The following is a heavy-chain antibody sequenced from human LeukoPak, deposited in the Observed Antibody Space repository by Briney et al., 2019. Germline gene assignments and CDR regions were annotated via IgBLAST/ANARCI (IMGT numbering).Heavy chain of an antibody. CDR2: IWYDGSNK. CDR3: AKDLLPTAEMVVHYDYVTATEGSYGMDV. V-gene: IGHV3-30*02. J-gene: IGHJ6*02. Sequence: GGSLRLSCAASGFTFSSYGMHWVRQAPGKGLEWVAVIWYDGSNKYYADSVKGRFTISRDNSKNTLYLQMNSLRAEDTAVYYCAKDLLPTAEMVVHYDYVTATEGSYGMDVWGQGTTVTVSS. CDR1: GFTFSSYG. D-gene: IGHD3-16*01.